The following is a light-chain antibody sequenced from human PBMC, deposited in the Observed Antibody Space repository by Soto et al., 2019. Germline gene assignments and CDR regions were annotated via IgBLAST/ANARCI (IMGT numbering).Light chain of an antibody. J-gene: IGKJ1*01. CDR2: GAS. CDR3: QQYYRPWT. Sequence: EIVMTQSPATLSVSPGERATLSCRASQSVSSNLAWYQQKPGQAPSLLIYGASSRATGIPARFSGSGSGTEFTLTIFSLQSEDFAVYYCQQYYRPWTFGQGTKVEIK. V-gene: IGKV3-15*01. CDR1: QSVSSN.